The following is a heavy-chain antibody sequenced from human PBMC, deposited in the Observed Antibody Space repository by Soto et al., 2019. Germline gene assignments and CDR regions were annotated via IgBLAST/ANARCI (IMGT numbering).Heavy chain of an antibody. Sequence: QVQLVQSGAEVKKPGASVKVSCKASGYTFTSYGISWVRQAPGQGLEWMGWISAYNGNTNYAQKLQGRVTMTTDTSTSTAYMELRSLRSDDTAVYYCARTGYTSYSNYRDYYYYGMDVWGQGTTVTVSS. J-gene: IGHJ6*02. CDR2: ISAYNGNT. D-gene: IGHD4-4*01. CDR1: GYTFTSYG. CDR3: ARTGYTSYSNYRDYYYYGMDV. V-gene: IGHV1-18*01.